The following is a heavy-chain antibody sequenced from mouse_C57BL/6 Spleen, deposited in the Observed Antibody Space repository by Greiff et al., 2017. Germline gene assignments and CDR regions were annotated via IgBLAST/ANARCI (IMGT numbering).Heavy chain of an antibody. CDR2: ISSGGDYI. CDR1: GFTFSSYA. CDR3: TRSNNDNRTSFAY. Sequence: EVQRVESGEGLVKPGGSLKLSCAASGFTFSSYAMSWVRQTPEKRLEWVAYISSGGDYIYYADTVKGRFTISRDNARHTLYLQMSSINSEDTAIYYSTRSNNDNRTSFAYWGQGTPVTVSA. V-gene: IGHV5-9-1*02. J-gene: IGHJ3*01.